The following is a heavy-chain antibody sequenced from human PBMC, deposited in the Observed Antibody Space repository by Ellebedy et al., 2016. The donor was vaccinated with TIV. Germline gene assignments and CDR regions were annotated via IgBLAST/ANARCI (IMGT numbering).Heavy chain of an antibody. J-gene: IGHJ3*02. CDR2: ISSSGSTI. D-gene: IGHD3-3*01. CDR3: ARGGPLDWAFDI. V-gene: IGHV3-11*01. Sequence: GESLKISXAASGFTFSDYYMSWIRQAPGKGLEWVSYISSSGSTIYYADSVKGRFTISRDNAKNSLYLQMNSLRAEDTAVYYCARGGPLDWAFDIWGQGTMVTVSS. CDR1: GFTFSDYY.